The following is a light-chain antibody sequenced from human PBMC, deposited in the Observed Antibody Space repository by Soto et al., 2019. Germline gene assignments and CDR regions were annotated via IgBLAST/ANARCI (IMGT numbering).Light chain of an antibody. J-gene: IGLJ1*01. CDR1: SSDVGYYNF. Sequence: QSALTQPASVSGSPGQSITISCTGTSSDVGYYNFVSWYQQHPGKAPKLMIYEVSYRPSGVSNRFSGSKSGNTASLTISGLQAEDEADYYCSSYTRTTTPYVFGSGTKLPVL. CDR3: SSYTRTTTPYV. CDR2: EVS. V-gene: IGLV2-14*01.